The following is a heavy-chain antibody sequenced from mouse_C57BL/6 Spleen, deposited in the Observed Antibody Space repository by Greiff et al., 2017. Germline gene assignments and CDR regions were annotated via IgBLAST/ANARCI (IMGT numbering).Heavy chain of an antibody. V-gene: IGHV1-15*01. CDR3: TRIDSSGDYAMDY. CDR2: IDPETGGT. Sequence: QVQLQQSGAELVRPGASVTLSCKASGYTFTDYEMHWVKQTPVHGLEWIGAIDPETGGTAYNQKFKGKAILTADKSSSTDYMELRSLTSEDSAVYYCTRIDSSGDYAMDYWGQGTSVTVSS. J-gene: IGHJ4*01. D-gene: IGHD3-2*02. CDR1: GYTFTDYE.